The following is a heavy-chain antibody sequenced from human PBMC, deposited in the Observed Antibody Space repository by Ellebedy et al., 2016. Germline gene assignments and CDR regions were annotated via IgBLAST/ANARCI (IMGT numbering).Heavy chain of an antibody. CDR2: ISPSGGST. J-gene: IGHJ4*02. CDR3: AQGHRVWGTYRFPPFDN. V-gene: IGHV3-23*01. CDR1: GFTFSSYA. Sequence: GESLKISCAASGFTFSSYAMTWVRQAPGKGLEWVSAISPSGGSTYHPDSLKGRFTISRDNSKNTLYLQVNSLRAEDTAVYYCAQGHRVWGTYRFPPFDNWGQGTLVTVSS. D-gene: IGHD3-16*02.